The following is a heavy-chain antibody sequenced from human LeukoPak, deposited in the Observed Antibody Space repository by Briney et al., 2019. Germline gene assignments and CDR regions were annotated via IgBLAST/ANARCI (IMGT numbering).Heavy chain of an antibody. CDR3: ARRDMTTVTKYYFDY. CDR1: EYSFTSYW. V-gene: IGHV5-51*01. D-gene: IGHD4-17*01. CDR2: IYPGDSDT. Sequence: GESLKISGKASEYSFTSYWIRWVREMPGKGLEWVGIIYPGDSDTRYSPPYQGQVTISGDKSISTAYLQWSSLKGSDTAMYYCARRDMTTVTKYYFDYWGQGPLVTVSS. J-gene: IGHJ4*02.